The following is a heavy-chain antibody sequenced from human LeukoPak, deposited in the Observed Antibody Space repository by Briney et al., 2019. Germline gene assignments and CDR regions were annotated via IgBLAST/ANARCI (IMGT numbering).Heavy chain of an antibody. CDR2: ISGSGGST. J-gene: IGHJ4*02. D-gene: IGHD3-22*01. CDR1: GFTFSSYA. V-gene: IGHV3-23*01. Sequence: PGGSLRLSCAASGFTFSSYAMSWVRQAPGKGLEWVSAISGSGGSTYYADSVKGRFTISRDNSKNTLYLQMNSLRAEDTAVYYCAKVSGFYYDSSGTFDYWGQGTLVTVSS. CDR3: AKVSGFYYDSSGTFDY.